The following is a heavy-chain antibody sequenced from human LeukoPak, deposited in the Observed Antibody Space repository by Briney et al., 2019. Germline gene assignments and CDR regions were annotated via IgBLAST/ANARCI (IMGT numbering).Heavy chain of an antibody. J-gene: IGHJ4*02. Sequence: GASVKVSCKASGYTFTSYYMHWVRQAPGQGLEWMGWISAYNGNTNYAQKLQGRVTMTTDTSTSTAYMELRSLRSDDTAVYYCARMHDYGDPIDYWGQGTLVTVSS. CDR3: ARMHDYGDPIDY. V-gene: IGHV1-18*04. CDR1: GYTFTSYY. D-gene: IGHD4-17*01. CDR2: ISAYNGNT.